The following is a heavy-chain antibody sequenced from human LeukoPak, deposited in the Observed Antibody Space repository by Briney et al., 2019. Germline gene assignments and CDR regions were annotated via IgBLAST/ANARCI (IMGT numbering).Heavy chain of an antibody. V-gene: IGHV3-23*01. Sequence: HPGGSLRLSCAASGFTFSSYAMSWVRQAPGKGLEWVSAISGSGGSTYYADSVKGRFTISRDNSKNTLYLQMNSLRAEDTAVYYCAKAKESGLLYAARVFNYWGQRTLVTVSS. CDR3: AKAKESGLLYAARVFNY. CDR1: GFTFSSYA. J-gene: IGHJ4*02. D-gene: IGHD3-3*01. CDR2: ISGSGGST.